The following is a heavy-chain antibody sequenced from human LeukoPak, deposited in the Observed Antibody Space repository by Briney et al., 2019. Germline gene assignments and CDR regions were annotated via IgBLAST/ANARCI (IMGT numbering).Heavy chain of an antibody. J-gene: IGHJ4*02. D-gene: IGHD3-3*01. CDR1: GFTFSSYG. CDR3: AKLPGIYESSSY. V-gene: IGHV3-30*18. CDR2: ISYDGSNK. Sequence: GGSLRLSCAASGFTFSSYGMHWVRQAPGKGLEWVAVISYDGSNKYYADSVKGRFTISRDNSKNTLYLQMNSLRAEDTAVYYCAKLPGIYESSSYWGQGTLVTVSS.